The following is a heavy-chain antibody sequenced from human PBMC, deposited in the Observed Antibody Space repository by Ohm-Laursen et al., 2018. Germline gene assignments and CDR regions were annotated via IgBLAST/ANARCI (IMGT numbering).Heavy chain of an antibody. CDR2: IRSETHGGTT. Sequence: SLRLSCTASGFTFGDYGMTWFRQSPGKGLEWVGFIRSETHGGTTEYAASVKDRFTISRDDSKNTLYLQMNSLKTEDTAVYYCTTGITYYYDSSGYYHFDYWGQGTLVTVSS. J-gene: IGHJ4*02. CDR1: GFTFGDYG. V-gene: IGHV3-49*03. CDR3: TTGITYYYDSSGYYHFDY. D-gene: IGHD3-22*01.